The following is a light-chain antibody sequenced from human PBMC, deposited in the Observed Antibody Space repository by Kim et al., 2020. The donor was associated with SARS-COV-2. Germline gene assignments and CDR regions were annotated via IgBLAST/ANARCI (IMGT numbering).Light chain of an antibody. V-gene: IGKV3-15*01. CDR2: GAP. CDR3: QQYNNWRWT. CDR1: QSVSSN. Sequence: VSPGERATLSSRARQSVSSNLAWYQPKPGQAPRLLNYGAPTRTTGIPAMFSGSGSVTEFTLTISSLQSEDFAVYYCQQYNNWRWTFGQGTQVDIK. J-gene: IGKJ1*01.